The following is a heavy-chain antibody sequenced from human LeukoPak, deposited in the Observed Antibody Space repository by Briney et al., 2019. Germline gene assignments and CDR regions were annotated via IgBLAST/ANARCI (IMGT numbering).Heavy chain of an antibody. CDR2: INPSGGST. J-gene: IGHJ6*03. D-gene: IGHD3-10*01. CDR1: GYTLTSYY. Sequence: ASVKVSCKASGYTLTSYYMHWVRQASGQGLEWMGIINPSGGSTNYAQKFQGRVTMTRDTSTNTVYMELSSLRSEDTAVYYCARGPSITMVRGGQWYYYMDVWGKGTTVTISS. V-gene: IGHV1-46*01. CDR3: ARGPSITMVRGGQWYYYMDV.